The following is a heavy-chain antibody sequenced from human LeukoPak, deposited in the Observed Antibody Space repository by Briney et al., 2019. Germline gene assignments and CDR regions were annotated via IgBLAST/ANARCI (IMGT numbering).Heavy chain of an antibody. CDR3: ARGTLGDPTGDYYYYMDV. CDR1: GYTFTSYG. V-gene: IGHV1-18*01. CDR2: VSAYNGNT. D-gene: IGHD3-16*01. J-gene: IGHJ6*03. Sequence: GASVKVSCKASGYTFTSYGVTWVRQAPGQGLEWMGWVSAYNGNTNYAQNLQGRVTMTTDTSTDTAYMELRSLRSDDTAVYYCARGTLGDPTGDYYYYMDVWGKGTTVTVSS.